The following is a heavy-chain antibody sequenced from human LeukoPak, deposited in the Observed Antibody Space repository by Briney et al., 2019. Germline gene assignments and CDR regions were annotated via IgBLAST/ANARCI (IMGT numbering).Heavy chain of an antibody. V-gene: IGHV4-4*02. CDR2: MYHTGIS. CDR1: GGSITSTTW. Sequence: SETLSLTCAVSGGSITSTTWWTWVRQPPGKGLEWIGEMYHTGISNYNPSLESRVAMSVDKSKNQFSLKLSSVTAADTAVYYCAKDVSGWYPDAFHFWGQGTMVTVSS. CDR3: AKDVSGWYPDAFHF. D-gene: IGHD6-19*01. J-gene: IGHJ3*01.